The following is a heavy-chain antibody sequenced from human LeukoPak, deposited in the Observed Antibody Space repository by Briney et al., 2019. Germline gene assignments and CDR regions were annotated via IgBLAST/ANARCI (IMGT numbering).Heavy chain of an antibody. CDR1: GFTFNKYA. CDR3: ARDGGSGILD. CDR2: ISDST. Sequence: PGGSLRLSCVASGFTFNKYAMNWVRQAPGKGLEWVSAISDSTYYADSVKGRFTISRDNAKNSLSLLMNSLRAEDTAVYYCARDGGSGILDWGQGTLVTVSS. D-gene: IGHD3-10*01. V-gene: IGHV3-23*01. J-gene: IGHJ4*02.